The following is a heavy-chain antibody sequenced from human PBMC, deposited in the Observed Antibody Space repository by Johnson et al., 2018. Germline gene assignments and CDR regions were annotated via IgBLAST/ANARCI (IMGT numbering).Heavy chain of an antibody. V-gene: IGHV1-69*01. CDR3: ARDRAAGLRQN. CDR1: GGTFSSYA. Sequence: QVQLVESGAEVKKPGSSVKVSCKASGGTFSSYAIRWVRQAPGQGLEWLGGIIPIFGTANYAQTFQGRVTITGDESTRTAYMELSSLRSEDTAVYYCARDRAAGLRQNWGQGTLVTVSS. CDR2: IIPIFGTA. J-gene: IGHJ1*01. D-gene: IGHD6-13*01.